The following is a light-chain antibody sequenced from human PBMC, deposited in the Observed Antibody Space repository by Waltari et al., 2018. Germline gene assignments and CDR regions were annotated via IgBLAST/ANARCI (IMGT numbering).Light chain of an antibody. CDR2: RNN. CDR1: SSNIGRNF. Sequence: QSVLTQPPSASGTPGQRVTITCSGSSSNIGRNFVFWYQQLPGTAPKRLIYRNNQRPSGVPDRLSGSKSGTSASRAISGLRAEDEGDYYCATWDDLLSAWVFGGGTKLTVL. V-gene: IGLV1-47*01. J-gene: IGLJ3*02. CDR3: ATWDDLLSAWV.